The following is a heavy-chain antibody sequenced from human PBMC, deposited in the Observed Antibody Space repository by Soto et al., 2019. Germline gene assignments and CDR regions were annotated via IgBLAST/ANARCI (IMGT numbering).Heavy chain of an antibody. CDR1: GYTFTSYG. Sequence: ASVKVSCKASGYTFTSYGISWVRQAPGQGLEWMGWISAYNGNTNYAQKLQGRVTMTTDTSTSTAYMELRSLRSDDTAVYYCARDPAYCGGDCYSGGYYYMDVWGKGTTVTVSS. V-gene: IGHV1-18*01. CDR3: ARDPAYCGGDCYSGGYYYMDV. J-gene: IGHJ6*03. CDR2: ISAYNGNT. D-gene: IGHD2-21*01.